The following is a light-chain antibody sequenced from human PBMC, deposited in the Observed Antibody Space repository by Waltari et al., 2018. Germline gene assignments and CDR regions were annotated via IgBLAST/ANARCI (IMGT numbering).Light chain of an antibody. CDR2: WAS. CDR3: QQYYDIPVT. J-gene: IGKJ2*01. CDR1: QSVLYNTDNKNY. Sequence: DIVMTQSTDSLPVSLGERATLNCKSSQSVLYNTDNKNYLAWYQQKPGQSPKLLIYWASTRESGVPDRFSGSGSGTDFTLTISGLQADDAAIYFCQQYYDIPVTFGQGTRLEIK. V-gene: IGKV4-1*01.